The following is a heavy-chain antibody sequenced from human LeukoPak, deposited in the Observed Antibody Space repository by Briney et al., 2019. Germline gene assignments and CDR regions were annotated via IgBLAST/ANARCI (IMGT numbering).Heavy chain of an antibody. CDR1: GFTVSSNY. CDR3: ARGPPERYFDWSIP. J-gene: IGHJ5*02. D-gene: IGHD3-9*01. Sequence: PGGSLRLSCAASGFTVSSNYMSWVRQAPGKGLEWVSVIYSGGSTYYADSVKDRFTISRDNSKNTLYLQMNSLRAEDTAVYYCARGPPERYFDWSIPWGQGTLVTVSS. CDR2: IYSGGST. V-gene: IGHV3-53*01.